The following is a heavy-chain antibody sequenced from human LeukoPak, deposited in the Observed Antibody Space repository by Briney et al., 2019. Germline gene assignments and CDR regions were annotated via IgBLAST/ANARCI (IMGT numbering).Heavy chain of an antibody. J-gene: IGHJ3*02. CDR1: GFTFSSYA. D-gene: IGHD4-11*01. CDR2: ISYDGSNK. CDR3: ARDNYDAFDI. V-gene: IGHV3-30-3*01. Sequence: SGGSLRLSCAASGFTFSSYAMHWVRQAPGKGLEWVAVISYDGSNKYYADSVKGRFTISRDNSKNTLYLQMNSLRAEDTAVYYCARDNYDAFDIWGQGTMVTVSS.